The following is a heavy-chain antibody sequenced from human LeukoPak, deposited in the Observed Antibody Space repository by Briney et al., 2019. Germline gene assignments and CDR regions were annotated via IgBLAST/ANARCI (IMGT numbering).Heavy chain of an antibody. CDR3: AREYYYDSSGYNFDY. Sequence: GGSLRLSCAASGFTFSSYAMHWVRQAPGKGLEYVSAISSNGGSTYYANSVKGRFTISRDNSKNTLYLQMNSLRAEDTAVYFCAREYYYDSSGYNFDYWGQGTLVTVSS. D-gene: IGHD3-22*01. J-gene: IGHJ4*02. CDR2: ISSNGGST. CDR1: GFTFSSYA. V-gene: IGHV3-64*01.